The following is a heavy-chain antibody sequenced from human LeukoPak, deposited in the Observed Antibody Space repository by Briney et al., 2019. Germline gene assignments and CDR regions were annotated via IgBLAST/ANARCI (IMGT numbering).Heavy chain of an antibody. J-gene: IGHJ3*02. Sequence: SETLSLTCTVSGGSISSYYWSWIRQPPGKGLEWIGYIYYSGSTNYNPSLKSRVTISVDTSKNQFSLKLSSVTAADTAVYYCARRGGTYYGSGSYGIWGQGTMVTVSS. CDR2: IYYSGST. CDR1: GGSISSYY. D-gene: IGHD3-10*01. CDR3: ARRGGTYYGSGSYGI. V-gene: IGHV4-59*01.